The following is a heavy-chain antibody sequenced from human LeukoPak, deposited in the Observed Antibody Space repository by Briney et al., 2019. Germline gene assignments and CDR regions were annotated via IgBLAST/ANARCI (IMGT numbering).Heavy chain of an antibody. CDR3: ARSRMVRGVNDAFDI. D-gene: IGHD3-10*01. J-gene: IGHJ3*02. CDR2: INPNSGGT. Sequence: WASVKVSCKASGYTFTGYYMLWVRQAPGQGLERMGWINPNSGGTNYAQKFQGRVTMTRDTSISTAYMELSRLRSDDTAVYYCARSRMVRGVNDAFDIWGQGTMVTVSS. CDR1: GYTFTGYY. V-gene: IGHV1-2*02.